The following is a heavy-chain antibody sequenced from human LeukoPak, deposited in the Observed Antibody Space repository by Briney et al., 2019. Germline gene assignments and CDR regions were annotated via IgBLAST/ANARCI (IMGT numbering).Heavy chain of an antibody. CDR2: ISSHSRDI. V-gene: IGHV3-21*01. CDR3: ARDDRDISSFRFDY. D-gene: IGHD6-6*01. J-gene: IGHJ4*01. CDR1: GFTFNTYS. Sequence: GGSLRLSCAASGFTFNTYSMNWVRQAPGKGLEWVSSISSHSRDIYYADSVKGRFTISRDNAKNSLHLQMNSLRAEDTAVYYCARDDRDISSFRFDYWGHGTLVTVSS.